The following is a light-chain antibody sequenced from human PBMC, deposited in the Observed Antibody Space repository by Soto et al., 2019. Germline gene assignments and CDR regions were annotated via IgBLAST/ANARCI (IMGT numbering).Light chain of an antibody. CDR3: QQYNNSRWT. Sequence: EAVLTQSPGTLSLFPGERATLSCRASQSVSSSYLAWYQRKPGQAPRLLIFGASSRATGIPDRFSGSGSGTDLTLTISRLEPEDVAVYYCQQYNNSRWTFGEGTKVDIK. J-gene: IGKJ1*01. V-gene: IGKV3-20*01. CDR2: GAS. CDR1: QSVSSSY.